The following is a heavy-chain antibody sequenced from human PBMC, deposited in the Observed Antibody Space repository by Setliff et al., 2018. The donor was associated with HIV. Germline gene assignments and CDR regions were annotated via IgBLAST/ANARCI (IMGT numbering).Heavy chain of an antibody. J-gene: IGHJ4*02. CDR3: ATIKPGGASFDN. Sequence: SETLSLTCTVSGGSISSYYWSWIRQPPEKGLEWIGYIHNSGRTSYNPSLRSRLSMSVDTPNNQLSLQLSSVTAADTAIYYCATIKPGGASFDNWGQGTLVTVSS. CDR1: GGSISSYY. V-gene: IGHV4-59*04. CDR2: IHNSGRT. D-gene: IGHD3-16*01.